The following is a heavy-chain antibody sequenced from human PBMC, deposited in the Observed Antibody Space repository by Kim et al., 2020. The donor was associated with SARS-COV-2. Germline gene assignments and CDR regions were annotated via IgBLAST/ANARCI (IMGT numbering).Heavy chain of an antibody. J-gene: IGHJ4*02. CDR2: ISSGGSDV. CDR1: GFTFSNFH. CDR3: ARHQSRRSSPQDF. Sequence: GGSLRLSCAASGFTFSNFHMNWVRQAPGKGLEWVSYISSGGSDVYYADSVQGRFTISRDNAKNYVFLEIHNLRAEDTAVYYCARHQSRRSSPQDFWGQGTLVAVSS. V-gene: IGHV3-48*03. D-gene: IGHD6-6*01.